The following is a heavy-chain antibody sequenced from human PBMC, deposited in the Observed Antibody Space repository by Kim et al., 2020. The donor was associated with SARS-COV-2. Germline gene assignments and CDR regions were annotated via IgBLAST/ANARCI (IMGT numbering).Heavy chain of an antibody. CDR1: GGSFSGDY. Sequence: SETLSLTCAVYGGSFSGDYWSWIRQPPGKGLEWSGEINHSGSTNYNPSLKSRVTISVDTSKNQFSLKLSSVTAADTAVYDCARGQIVVVPAAIGVVMYYYYYLAVWGKGTTVTVSS. CDR3: ARGQIVVVPAAIGVVMYYYYYLAV. J-gene: IGHJ6*03. V-gene: IGHV4-34*01. D-gene: IGHD2-2*01. CDR2: INHSGST.